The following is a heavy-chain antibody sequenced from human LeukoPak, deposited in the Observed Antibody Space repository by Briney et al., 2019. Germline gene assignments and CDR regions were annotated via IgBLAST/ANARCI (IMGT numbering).Heavy chain of an antibody. CDR2: ISGDGGST. CDR3: ASLRLGELSPWEV. J-gene: IGHJ4*02. CDR1: GFTFDDYA. D-gene: IGHD3-16*02. Sequence: GGSLRLSCAASGFTFDDYAMDWVRQAPGKGLEWVSLISGDGGSTYYADSVKGRFTISRDNSKNSLYLQMNSLRTEDTALYYCASLRLGELSPWEVWGQGTLVTVSS. V-gene: IGHV3-43*02.